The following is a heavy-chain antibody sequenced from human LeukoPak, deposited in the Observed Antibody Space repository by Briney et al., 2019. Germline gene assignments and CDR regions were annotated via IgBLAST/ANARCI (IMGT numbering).Heavy chain of an antibody. V-gene: IGHV1-69*06. CDR3: ARAFMVRGVHDAFDI. CDR2: IIPIFGTA. D-gene: IGHD3-10*01. CDR1: GGTFSSYA. J-gene: IGHJ3*02. Sequence: GASVKVSCKASGGTFSSYAISWVRQAPGQGLEWMGGIIPIFGTANYAQKFQGRVTITADKSTSTAYMELSSLRSEDTAVYYCARAFMVRGVHDAFDIWGQGTMVTVSS.